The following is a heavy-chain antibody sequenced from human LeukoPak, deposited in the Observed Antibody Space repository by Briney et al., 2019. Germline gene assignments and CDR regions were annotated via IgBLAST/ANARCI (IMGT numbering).Heavy chain of an antibody. V-gene: IGHV3-72*01. D-gene: IGHD2-15*01. J-gene: IGHJ4*02. Sequence: QPGGSLRLSCAASGLTFSSYAMTWVRQAPGKGLEWVGRSKNKANSYITQYAAFVQGRFTISRDDSKNSLYLQINSLKTEDTAVYYCARDDGGQGDYWGQGTLVTVSS. CDR3: ARDDGGQGDY. CDR1: GLTFSSYA. CDR2: SKNKANSYIT.